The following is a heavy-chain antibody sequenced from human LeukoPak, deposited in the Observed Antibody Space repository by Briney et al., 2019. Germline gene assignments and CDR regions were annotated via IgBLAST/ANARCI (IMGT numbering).Heavy chain of an antibody. D-gene: IGHD3-16*01. CDR1: GGSISSYY. CDR2: IYTSGST. V-gene: IGHV4-4*07. J-gene: IGHJ5*02. Sequence: PSETLSLTCTVSGGSISSYYWSWIRQPAGKGLEWIRRIYTSGSTNYNPSLKSRVTMSVDTSKNQFSLKLSSVTAADTAVYYCARAMITFGGVSLRTRGWFDPWGQGTLVTVSS. CDR3: ARAMITFGGVSLRTRGWFDP.